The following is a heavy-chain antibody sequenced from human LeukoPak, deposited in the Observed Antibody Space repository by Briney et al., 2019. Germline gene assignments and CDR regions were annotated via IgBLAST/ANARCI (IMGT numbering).Heavy chain of an antibody. Sequence: SETLSLTCTVSGYSISSGYYWGWIRQPPGKGLEWIGSIYHSGSTYYNPSLKSRVTISVDTSKNQFSLKLSSVTAADTAVYYCARDHRGGTTNWFDPWGQGTLVTVSS. CDR2: IYHSGST. CDR3: ARDHRGGTTNWFDP. CDR1: GYSISSGYY. J-gene: IGHJ5*02. D-gene: IGHD2-15*01. V-gene: IGHV4-38-2*02.